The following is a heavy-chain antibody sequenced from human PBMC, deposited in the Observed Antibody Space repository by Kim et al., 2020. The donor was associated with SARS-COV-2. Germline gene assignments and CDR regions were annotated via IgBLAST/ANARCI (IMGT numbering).Heavy chain of an antibody. CDR2: GST. V-gene: IGHV3-23*01. J-gene: IGHJ4*02. CDR3: AKYFGGPGY. D-gene: IGHD3-10*01. Sequence: GSTYYADSVKGRFTISRDNSKNTLYLQMNSLRAEDTAVYYCAKYFGGPGYWGQGTLVTVSS.